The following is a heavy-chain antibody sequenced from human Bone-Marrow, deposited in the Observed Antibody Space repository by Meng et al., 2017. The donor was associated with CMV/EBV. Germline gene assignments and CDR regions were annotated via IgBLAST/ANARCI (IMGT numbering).Heavy chain of an antibody. CDR1: GFTFSSSG. CDR3: VKGPYCTSTSCYGGMAFDI. V-gene: IGHV3-33*03. CDR2: TWYDGSNT. J-gene: IGHJ3*02. D-gene: IGHD2-2*01. Sequence: LSLTCAASGFTFSSSGMHWVRQAPGKGLEWVAGTWYDGSNTHYADSVKGRFNISRDNSKKTLFLQMNSLRAEDTAVYFCVKGPYCTSTSCYGGMAFDIWGQGTLVTVSS.